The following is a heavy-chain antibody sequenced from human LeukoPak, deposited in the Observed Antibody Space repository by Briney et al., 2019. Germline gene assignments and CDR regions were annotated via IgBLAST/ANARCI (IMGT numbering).Heavy chain of an antibody. CDR3: ASSPLEYNNGAAS. V-gene: IGHV3-23*01. Sequence: GGSLRLSCTGSGFTFSSYVMNWVRQAPGKGLEWVSTLSEGGTTSYYADSVKGRFTVYRDNSQNTLYLEMNSLRGDDTALYSGASSPLEYNNGAASWGKGTLVTVS. J-gene: IGHJ5*02. CDR1: GFTFSSYV. CDR2: LSEGGTTS. D-gene: IGHD5-18*01.